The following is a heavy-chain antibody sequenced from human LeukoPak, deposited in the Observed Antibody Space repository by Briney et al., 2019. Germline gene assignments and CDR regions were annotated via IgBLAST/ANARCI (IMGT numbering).Heavy chain of an antibody. Sequence: GGPLRLSCAASGFTFSSYAMHWVRQAPGKGLEWVAFIRYDGNNKYYADSVKDRFTISRDNSRNTLYLQMSSLRAEDTAVYYCAKSRSSGGLDVFDIWGQGTTVTVSS. CDR1: GFTFSSYA. CDR3: AKSRSSGGLDVFDI. D-gene: IGHD3/OR15-3a*01. CDR2: IRYDGNNK. V-gene: IGHV3-30*02. J-gene: IGHJ3*02.